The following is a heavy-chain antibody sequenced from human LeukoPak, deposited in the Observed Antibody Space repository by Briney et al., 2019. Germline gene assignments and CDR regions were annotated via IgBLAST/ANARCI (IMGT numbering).Heavy chain of an antibody. J-gene: IGHJ6*02. Sequence: PSETLSLTCTVSGGSISSYYWSWIRQPAGKGLEWIGRIYTSGSTNYNPSLKSRVTMSVDTSKNQFSLKLSSVTAADTAVYYCARDLLVEVGALQIYYYYGMDVWGHGTTVTVSS. CDR3: ARDLLVEVGALQIYYYYGMDV. V-gene: IGHV4-4*07. CDR2: IYTSGST. CDR1: GGSISSYY. D-gene: IGHD1-26*01.